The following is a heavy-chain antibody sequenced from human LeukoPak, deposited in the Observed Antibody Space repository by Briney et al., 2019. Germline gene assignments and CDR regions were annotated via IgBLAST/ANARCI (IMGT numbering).Heavy chain of an antibody. D-gene: IGHD6-13*01. CDR2: IKQDGSEK. J-gene: IGHJ4*02. CDR1: GFTFSTYW. Sequence: GGSLRLSCAASGFTFSTYWMSWVRQAPGKGLEWVANIKQDGSEKYYIDSVKGRFTISRDNAKNSLYLQMNSLRAEDTAMYYCVRDSAGNDYWGQGTLVTVSS. CDR3: VRDSAGNDY. V-gene: IGHV3-7*01.